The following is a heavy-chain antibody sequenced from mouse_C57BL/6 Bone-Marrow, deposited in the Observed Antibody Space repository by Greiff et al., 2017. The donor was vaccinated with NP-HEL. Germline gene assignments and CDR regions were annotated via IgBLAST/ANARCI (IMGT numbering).Heavy chain of an antibody. J-gene: IGHJ2*01. V-gene: IGHV7-1*01. Sequence: EVNLVESGGGLVQSGRSLRLSCATSGFTFSDFYMEWVRQAPGKGLEWIAASRNKANDYTTEYSASVKGRFIVSRDTSQSILYLQMNALRAEDTAIYYCARDSSGRLDYWGQGTTLTVSS. CDR2: SRNKANDYTT. CDR1: GFTFSDFY. D-gene: IGHD3-2*02. CDR3: ARDSSGRLDY.